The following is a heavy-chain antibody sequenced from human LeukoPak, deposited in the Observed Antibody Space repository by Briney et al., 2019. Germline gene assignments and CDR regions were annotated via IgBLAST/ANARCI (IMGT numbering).Heavy chain of an antibody. Sequence: GGSLRLSCAASGFTFSSYGMHWVRQAPGKGLEWVAVIWYDGSNKYYADSVKGRFTISRDNSKNTLYLQMNSLRAEDTAVYYCARAGGYDILTGYDYNYFDYWGQGTLVTVSS. CDR2: IWYDGSNK. CDR3: ARAGGYDILTGYDYNYFDY. D-gene: IGHD3-9*01. J-gene: IGHJ4*02. V-gene: IGHV3-33*01. CDR1: GFTFSSYG.